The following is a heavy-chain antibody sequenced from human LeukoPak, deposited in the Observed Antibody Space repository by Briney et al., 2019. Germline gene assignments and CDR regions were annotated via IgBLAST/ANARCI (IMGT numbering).Heavy chain of an antibody. CDR1: SYSISSGYY. Sequence: SETLSLTCAVSSYSISSGYYWGWIRQPPGKGLEWIGSFYHSGITYYNPSLKSRVTISVDTSKNQFSLKLRSVTAAVTAVYYCAKVAVGVTKSFDYWGQGTLVTVSS. V-gene: IGHV4-38-2*01. CDR2: FYHSGIT. J-gene: IGHJ4*02. D-gene: IGHD1-26*01. CDR3: AKVAVGVTKSFDY.